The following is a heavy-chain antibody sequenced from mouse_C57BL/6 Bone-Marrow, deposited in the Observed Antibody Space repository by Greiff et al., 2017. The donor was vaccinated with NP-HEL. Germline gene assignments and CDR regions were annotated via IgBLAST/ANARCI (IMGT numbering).Heavy chain of an antibody. Sequence: VMLVESGAELARPGASVKLSCKASGYTFTSYGISWVKQRTGQGLEWIGEIYPRSGNTYYNEKFKGKATLTADKSSSTAYMELRSLTSEDSAVYFCARRITTVDSMDYWGQGTSVTVSS. V-gene: IGHV1-81*01. D-gene: IGHD1-1*01. CDR2: IYPRSGNT. CDR3: ARRITTVDSMDY. CDR1: GYTFTSYG. J-gene: IGHJ4*01.